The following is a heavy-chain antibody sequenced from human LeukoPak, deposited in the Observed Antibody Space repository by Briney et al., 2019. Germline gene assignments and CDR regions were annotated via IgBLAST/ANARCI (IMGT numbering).Heavy chain of an antibody. CDR3: ARGEVATAAGTEHLNS. V-gene: IGHV3-48*04. J-gene: IGHJ4*02. CDR2: ISSSGSTI. Sequence: GGSLRLSCEASGFTFTTYSMTWVRQAPGKGLEWVSYISSSGSTIYYADSVKGRFTISRDNAKNSLYLQMNSLRAEDTAVYYCARGEVATAAGTEHLNSWGQGTLVTVSS. CDR1: GFTFTTYS. D-gene: IGHD6-13*01.